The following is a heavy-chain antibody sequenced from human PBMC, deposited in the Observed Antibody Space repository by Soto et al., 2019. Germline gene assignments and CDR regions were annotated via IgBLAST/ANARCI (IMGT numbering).Heavy chain of an antibody. J-gene: IGHJ1*01. CDR1: GYTFTGYY. V-gene: IGHV1-2*04. CDR2: INPNSGGT. Sequence: ASVKVSCKASGYTFTGYYMHWVRQAPGQGLEWMGWINPNSGGTNYAQKFQGWVTMTRDTSISTAYMELSRLRSDDTAVYYCARDPQVVVVAATPRYFQHWGQGTLVTVSS. D-gene: IGHD2-15*01. CDR3: ARDPQVVVVAATPRYFQH.